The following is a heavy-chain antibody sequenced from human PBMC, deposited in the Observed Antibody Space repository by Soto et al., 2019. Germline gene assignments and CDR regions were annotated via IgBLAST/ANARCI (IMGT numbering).Heavy chain of an antibody. J-gene: IGHJ6*02. Sequence: EVQVLESGGGFVQPGGSLRLSCAASGFTLSDYAITWVRQGPGKGLEWVSAISGSGDSTYYTDSVKGRFTISRDNSKNTLYLEMNGLRDEDTAVYYCAKDFLQDWGQEYYYGMDVWGQGTTVTVSS. V-gene: IGHV3-23*01. CDR1: GFTLSDYA. CDR2: ISGSGDST. CDR3: AKDFLQDWGQEYYYGMDV. D-gene: IGHD7-27*01.